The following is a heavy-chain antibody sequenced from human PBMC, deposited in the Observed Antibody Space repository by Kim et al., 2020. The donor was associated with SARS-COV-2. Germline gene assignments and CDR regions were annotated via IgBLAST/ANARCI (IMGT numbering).Heavy chain of an antibody. V-gene: IGHV3-53*04. CDR3: ARGKYSGYEALYYFDY. CDR1: GFTVSSNY. J-gene: IGHJ4*02. D-gene: IGHD5-12*01. Sequence: GGSLRLSCAASGFTVSSNYMSWVRQAPGKGLEWVSVIYSGGSTYYADSVKGRFTISRHNSKNTLYLQMNSLRAEDTAVYYCARGKYSGYEALYYFDYWGQGTLVTVSS. CDR2: IYSGGST.